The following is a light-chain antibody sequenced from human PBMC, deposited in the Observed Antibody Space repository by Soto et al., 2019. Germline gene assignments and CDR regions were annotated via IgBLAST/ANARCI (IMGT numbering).Light chain of an antibody. CDR1: RSDVGGYNY. CDR2: DVN. Sequence: QSALTQPDSVSGSPGQSITISCTGTRSDVGGYNYVSWYQQHPGKAPKLMIYDVNNRPSGVSNRFSGSKSGNTASLTISGLQAEDEDDYYCSSYTSSSTVVFGGGTKVTVL. CDR3: SSYTSSSTVV. V-gene: IGLV2-14*01. J-gene: IGLJ2*01.